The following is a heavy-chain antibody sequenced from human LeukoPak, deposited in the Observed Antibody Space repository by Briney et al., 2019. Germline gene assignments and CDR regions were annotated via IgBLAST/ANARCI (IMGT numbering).Heavy chain of an antibody. Sequence: SGGSLRLSCAASGFTFSDYYMSWIRQAPGKGLEWVSYISSSSSYTNYADSVKGRFTISRDNAKNSLYLQMKSLRPEDTAVYYCARDDSSGYYSSDYWGRGTLVSVSS. D-gene: IGHD3-22*01. CDR3: ARDDSSGYYSSDY. CDR2: ISSSSSYT. CDR1: GFTFSDYY. V-gene: IGHV3-11*05. J-gene: IGHJ4*02.